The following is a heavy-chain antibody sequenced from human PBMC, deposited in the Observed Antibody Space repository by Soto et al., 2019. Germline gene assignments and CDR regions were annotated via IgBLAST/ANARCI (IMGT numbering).Heavy chain of an antibody. J-gene: IGHJ5*02. Sequence: SLRLSCAASGFTFSSYEMNWVRQAPGKGLEWVSYISSSGSNIYYADSVKGRFTISRDNAKNSLFLQMNSLRAEDTAVYYCARVVGGYCSGGSCSGWFDPWGQGTLVTVSS. CDR3: ARVVGGYCSGGSCSGWFDP. D-gene: IGHD2-15*01. CDR1: GFTFSSYE. CDR2: ISSSGSNI. V-gene: IGHV3-48*03.